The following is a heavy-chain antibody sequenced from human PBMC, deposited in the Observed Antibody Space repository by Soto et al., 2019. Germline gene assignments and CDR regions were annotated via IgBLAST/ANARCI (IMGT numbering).Heavy chain of an antibody. CDR1: GFTFSSYW. J-gene: IGHJ4*02. CDR3: ARDITGSYYYYFDY. CDR2: IKQDGSEK. Sequence: PGGSLRLSCAASGFTFSSYWMSWVRQAPGKGLEWVANIKQDGSEKYYVDSVKGRFTISRDNAKNSLYLQMNSLRAEDTAVYYCARDITGSYYYYFDYWGRGTLVTVS. D-gene: IGHD1-26*01. V-gene: IGHV3-7*03.